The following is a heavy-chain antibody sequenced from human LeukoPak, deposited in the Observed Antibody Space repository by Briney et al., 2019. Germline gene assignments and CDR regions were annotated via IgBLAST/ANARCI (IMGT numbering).Heavy chain of an antibody. Sequence: ASVKVSCKASGYTFTGYCMHWVRQAPGQGLEWMGWINPNSGGTNYAQKFQGRVTMTRDTSISTAYMELSRLRSDDTAVYYCARESRLTDSSGYYNWFDPWGQGTLVTVSS. CDR1: GYTFTGYC. V-gene: IGHV1-2*02. CDR3: ARESRLTDSSGYYNWFDP. J-gene: IGHJ5*02. D-gene: IGHD3-22*01. CDR2: INPNSGGT.